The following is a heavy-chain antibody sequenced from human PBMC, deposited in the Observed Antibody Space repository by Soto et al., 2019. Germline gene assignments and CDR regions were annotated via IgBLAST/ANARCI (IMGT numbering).Heavy chain of an antibody. CDR3: ARIHRSGSYGYYYYYGMDV. D-gene: IGHD3-10*01. J-gene: IGHJ6*02. CDR2: IYYSGST. Sequence: SETLSLTCTVSGGSISSYYWSWIRQPPGKGLEWIGYIYYSGSTNYNPSLKSRVTISVDTSKNQFSLKLSSVTAADTAVYYCARIHRSGSYGYYYYYGMDVWGQGTTVTVSS. V-gene: IGHV4-59*01. CDR1: GGSISSYY.